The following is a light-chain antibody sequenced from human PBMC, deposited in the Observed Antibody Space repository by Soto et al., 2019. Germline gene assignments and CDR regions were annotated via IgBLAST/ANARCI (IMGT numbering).Light chain of an antibody. CDR3: QQYDNLPIT. CDR1: QTISSW. CDR2: DAS. J-gene: IGKJ5*01. V-gene: IGKV1-33*01. Sequence: DIQMTQSPSTLSGSVGDRVTITSRASQTISSWLAWYQQKPGKAPKLLIYDASNLETGVPSRFSGSGSGTDFTFTISSLQPEDIATYYCQQYDNLPITFGQGTRLEI.